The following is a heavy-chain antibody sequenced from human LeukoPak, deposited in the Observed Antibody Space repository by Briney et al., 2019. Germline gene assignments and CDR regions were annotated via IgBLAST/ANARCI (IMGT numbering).Heavy chain of an antibody. D-gene: IGHD2-2*01. Sequence: GGSLRLSCAASGFTFSDYYMSWIRQVPGKGLEWVSYISSSSSYTNYADSVKGRYTISRDNAKNSLYLQMNSLRAEDTAVYYCARDMGDIVVVPAANFDYWGQGTLVTVSS. CDR3: ARDMGDIVVVPAANFDY. CDR1: GFTFSDYY. CDR2: ISSSSSYT. J-gene: IGHJ4*02. V-gene: IGHV3-11*05.